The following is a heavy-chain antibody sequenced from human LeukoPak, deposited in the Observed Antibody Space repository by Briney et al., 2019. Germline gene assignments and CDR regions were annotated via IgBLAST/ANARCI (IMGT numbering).Heavy chain of an antibody. CDR2: IYYSGST. CDR1: GGSTSSYY. CDR3: ARTMVRGVPWWYFDL. Sequence: SETLSLTCTVSGGSTSSYYWSWIRQPPGKGLEWIGYIYYSGSTNYNPSLKSRVTISVDTSKNQFSLKLSSATAADTAVYYCARTMVRGVPWWYFDLWGRGTLVTVSS. V-gene: IGHV4-59*01. J-gene: IGHJ2*01. D-gene: IGHD3-10*01.